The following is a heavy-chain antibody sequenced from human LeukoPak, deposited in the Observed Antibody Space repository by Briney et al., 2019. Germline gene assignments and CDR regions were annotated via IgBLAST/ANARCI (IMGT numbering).Heavy chain of an antibody. Sequence: GASVKDSCKASGYTFTSYDINWVREATGQGLEWMGWMNPNSGNTGYAQKFQGRVTMTTDTSTSTAYMELRSLRSDDTAVYYCARDSRTFDYWGQGTLVTVSS. CDR2: MNPNSGNT. CDR3: ARDSRTFDY. D-gene: IGHD2-21*01. V-gene: IGHV1-8*01. CDR1: GYTFTSYD. J-gene: IGHJ4*02.